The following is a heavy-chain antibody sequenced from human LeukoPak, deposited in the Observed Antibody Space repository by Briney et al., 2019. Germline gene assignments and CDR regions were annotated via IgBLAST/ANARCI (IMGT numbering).Heavy chain of an antibody. CDR2: IYYSGST. V-gene: IGHV4-59*01. J-gene: IGHJ5*02. Sequence: PSETLSLTCAVYGGSFSGYYWSWIRQPPGKGLEWIGYIYYSGSTNYNPSLKSRVTISVDTSKNQFSLKLSSVTAADTAVYYCARDAVRGVTPNWFDPWGQGTLVTVSS. CDR1: GGSFSGYY. CDR3: ARDAVRGVTPNWFDP. D-gene: IGHD3-10*01.